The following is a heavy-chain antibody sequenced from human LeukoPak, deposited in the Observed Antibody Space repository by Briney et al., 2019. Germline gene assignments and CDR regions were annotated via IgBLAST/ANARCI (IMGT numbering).Heavy chain of an antibody. Sequence: GGSLRLSCAASGFTVTSNYMSWVRQAPGKGLEWVSVIYSGGSTYYADSVKGRFTISRDNSKNTLYLQMNSLRAEDTAVYYCAREMVRAYGMDVWGQGTTVTVSS. CDR2: IYSGGST. D-gene: IGHD3-10*01. V-gene: IGHV3-66*01. CDR3: AREMVRAYGMDV. CDR1: GFTVTSNY. J-gene: IGHJ6*02.